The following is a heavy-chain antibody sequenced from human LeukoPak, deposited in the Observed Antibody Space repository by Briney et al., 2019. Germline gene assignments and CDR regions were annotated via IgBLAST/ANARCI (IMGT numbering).Heavy chain of an antibody. D-gene: IGHD6-19*01. CDR2: ISYDGNNK. Sequence: GGSLRLSCAASGFFLSSYAMHWVRQAPGKGLEWVAVISYDGNNKYYTDSVRGRFTISRDNSKNTVYLQMNTLRGEDTAVYYCARNNGSGWSYFDYWGQGTLVTVSS. J-gene: IGHJ4*02. V-gene: IGHV3-30-3*01. CDR1: GFFLSSYA. CDR3: ARNNGSGWSYFDY.